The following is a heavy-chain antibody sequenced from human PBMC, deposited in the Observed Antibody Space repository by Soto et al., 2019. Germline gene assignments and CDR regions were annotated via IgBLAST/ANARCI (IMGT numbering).Heavy chain of an antibody. V-gene: IGHV4-59*01. D-gene: IGHD3-22*01. J-gene: IGHJ4*02. CDR2: IYYSGST. Sequence: SETLSLTCTVSGGSISSYYWSWIRQPPGKRLEWIGYIYYSGSTNYNPSLKSRVTISVDTSKNQFSLKLSSVTAADTAVYYCAASRGLLPYNYWGQGTLVTVSS. CDR3: AASRGLLPYNY. CDR1: GGSISSYY.